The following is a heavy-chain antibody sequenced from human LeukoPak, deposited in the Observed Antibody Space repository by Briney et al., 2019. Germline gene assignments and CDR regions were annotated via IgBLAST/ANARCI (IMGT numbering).Heavy chain of an antibody. Sequence: SETLSLTCNVSGASIRISNYFWGWIRQPPGKGLEWIGNIHYSGTTYYNPSLKSRVTISVDTSKNQFSLKLSSVTAADTAVYYCARQGKGYYYYYMDVWGKGTTVTISS. CDR3: ARQGKGYYYYYMDV. J-gene: IGHJ6*03. V-gene: IGHV4-39*01. D-gene: IGHD3-10*01. CDR1: GASIRISNYF. CDR2: IHYSGTT.